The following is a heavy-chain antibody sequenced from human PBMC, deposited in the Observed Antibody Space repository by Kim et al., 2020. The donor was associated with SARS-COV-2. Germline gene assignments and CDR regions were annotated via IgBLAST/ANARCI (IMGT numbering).Heavy chain of an antibody. CDR3: TKGGREVDY. Sequence: GGSLRLSCTASGFTFSYYAMSWVRQSPGKGLEWVSVITGSGGYTNYGDSVKGRFTISRDNSENTLYLQMNSLRAEDTAVYYCTKGGREVDYWGQGTLAT. CDR1: GFTFSYYA. V-gene: IGHV3-23*01. J-gene: IGHJ4*02. D-gene: IGHD3-16*01. CDR2: ITGSGGYT.